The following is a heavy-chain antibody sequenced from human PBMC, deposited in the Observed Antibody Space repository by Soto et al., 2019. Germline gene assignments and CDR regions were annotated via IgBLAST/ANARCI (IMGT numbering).Heavy chain of an antibody. Sequence: SVKVSCKASGYTFSSYAISWVRQAPGQRLEWMGGIIPIFGTANYAQKFQGRVTITADESPSTAYMELSSLRSEDTAVYYCAREPRYCSSTCCYRGTNWFDAWGQGTVVPVSA. V-gene: IGHV1-69*13. J-gene: IGHJ5*02. CDR1: GYTFSSYA. D-gene: IGHD2-2*02. CDR2: IIPIFGTA. CDR3: AREPRYCSSTCCYRGTNWFDA.